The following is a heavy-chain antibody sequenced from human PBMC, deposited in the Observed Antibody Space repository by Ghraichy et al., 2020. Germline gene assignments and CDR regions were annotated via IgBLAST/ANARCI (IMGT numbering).Heavy chain of an antibody. J-gene: IGHJ3*02. CDR2: FSGSGGST. CDR3: AKDRSTDYYDSSGSLPDAFDI. Sequence: GGSLRLSCAASGFTFSNYAMNWVRQAPGKGLEWVSTFSGSGGSTHYADSVEGRFTISRDNSKNTLYLQMNSLRAEDTAVYYCAKDRSTDYYDSSGSLPDAFDIWGQGKLVTVSS. D-gene: IGHD3-22*01. CDR1: GFTFSNYA. V-gene: IGHV3-23*01.